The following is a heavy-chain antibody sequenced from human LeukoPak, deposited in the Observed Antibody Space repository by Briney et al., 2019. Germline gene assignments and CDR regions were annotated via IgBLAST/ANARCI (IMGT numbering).Heavy chain of an antibody. D-gene: IGHD5-12*01. CDR2: ISGNSAYI. CDR1: GFTFHHYA. V-gene: IGHV3-9*01. J-gene: IGHJ4*02. Sequence: PGGSLRLSCAASGFTFHHYAIHWVRQVPGKGLDWVSGISGNSAYIGYADSVKGRFTISRDNAKNSVYLQMNSLRAEVTALYYCAKDKAPLYSGYDWDLDFWGQGTMVTVSS. CDR3: AKDKAPLYSGYDWDLDF.